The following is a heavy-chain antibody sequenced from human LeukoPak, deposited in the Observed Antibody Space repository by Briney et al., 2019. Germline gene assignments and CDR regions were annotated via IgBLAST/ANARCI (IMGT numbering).Heavy chain of an antibody. J-gene: IGHJ4*02. V-gene: IGHV1-2*02. CDR3: ARDGKQWLVRAHFDY. CDR1: GHTFTGYY. Sequence: ASVKVSCKASGHTFTGYYMHWVRQAPGQGLEWMGWINPNSGGTNYAQKFQGRVTMTRDTSISTAYMELSRLRSDDTAVYYCARDGKQWLVRAHFDYWGQGTLVTVSS. D-gene: IGHD6-19*01. CDR2: INPNSGGT.